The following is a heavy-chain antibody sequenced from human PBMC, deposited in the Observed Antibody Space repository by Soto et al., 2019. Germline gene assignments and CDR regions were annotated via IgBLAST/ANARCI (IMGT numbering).Heavy chain of an antibody. CDR3: ARPTQDYYYYGMDV. V-gene: IGHV4-39*01. CDR1: GGSISSSSYY. J-gene: IGHJ6*02. CDR2: IYYSGST. Sequence: SETLSLTCTVSGGSISSSSYYWGWIRRPPGKGLDWIGSIYYSGSTYYNPSLKSRVTISVDTSKNQFSLKLSSVTAADTAVYYCARPTQDYYYYGMDVWGQGTTVTVSS.